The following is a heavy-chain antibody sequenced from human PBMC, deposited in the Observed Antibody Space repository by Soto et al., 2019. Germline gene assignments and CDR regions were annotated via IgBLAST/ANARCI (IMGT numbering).Heavy chain of an antibody. CDR1: GGSISSYY. CDR3: LRGVASSSSRF. CDR2: IYYTGIP. V-gene: IGHV4-59*01. D-gene: IGHD2-15*01. J-gene: IGHJ4*02. Sequence: SETLSLTCSVSGGSISSYYWSWVRQPPGKPLDWIGYIYYTGIPNYTPSLKSRPLMSVDTSKNQISLNLISATVADRAVYYCLRGVASSSSRFGGPGTLVTVSS.